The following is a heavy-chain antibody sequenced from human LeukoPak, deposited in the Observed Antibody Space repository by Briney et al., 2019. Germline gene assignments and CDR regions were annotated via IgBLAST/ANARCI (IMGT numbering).Heavy chain of an antibody. CDR3: ARLNFGWPNYYYYMDV. V-gene: IGHV1-69*05. Sequence: ASVKVSCKASGYTFTSYGISWVRQAPGQGLEWMGGIIPIFGTANYAQKFQGRVTITTDESTSTAYMELSSLRSEDTAVYYCARLNFGWPNYYYYMDVWGKGTTVTVSS. CDR1: GYTFTSYG. CDR2: IIPIFGTA. D-gene: IGHD3-16*01. J-gene: IGHJ6*03.